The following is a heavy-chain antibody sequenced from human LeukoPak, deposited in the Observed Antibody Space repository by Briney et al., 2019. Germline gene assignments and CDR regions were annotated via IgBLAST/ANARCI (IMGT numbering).Heavy chain of an antibody. Sequence: GGSLRLSCAASGFTVSSNYMSWVRQAPGKGLEWVAVISYDGGNKHYADSVKGRFTISRDNAKNSLYPQMNSLRAEDTAVYYCARAYCSSTSCYTVYYYYYYMDVWGKGTTVTVSS. V-gene: IGHV3-30-3*01. J-gene: IGHJ6*03. CDR3: ARAYCSSTSCYTVYYYYYYMDV. CDR1: GFTVSSNY. CDR2: ISYDGGNK. D-gene: IGHD2-2*02.